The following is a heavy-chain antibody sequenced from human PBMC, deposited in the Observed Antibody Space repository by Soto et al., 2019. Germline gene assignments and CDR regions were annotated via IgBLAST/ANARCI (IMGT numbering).Heavy chain of an antibody. CDR3: ARSPSIVGASYGMDV. Sequence: SVKVSCKASGGTFSSYAISWVRQAPGQGLEWMGGIIPIFGTANYAQKFQGRVTITADESTSTAYMELSSLRSEDTAVYYCARSPSIVGASYGMDVWGQGTTVTVSS. V-gene: IGHV1-69*13. D-gene: IGHD1-26*01. J-gene: IGHJ6*02. CDR2: IIPIFGTA. CDR1: GGTFSSYA.